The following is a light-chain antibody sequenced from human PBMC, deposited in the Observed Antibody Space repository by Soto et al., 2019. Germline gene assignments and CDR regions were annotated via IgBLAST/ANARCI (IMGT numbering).Light chain of an antibody. CDR2: DAS. CDR3: QHYGSSPRT. J-gene: IGKJ1*01. V-gene: IGKV3-20*01. CDR1: QSVSSSY. Sequence: EIVLTQSPGTLSLSPGERATLSCRASQSVSSSYLAWYQQKPGQAPRLLIYDASSRATVIRDRFSGSGSGTDFTLTISRLEPEDSAVYYCQHYGSSPRTFGQGTKVEIK.